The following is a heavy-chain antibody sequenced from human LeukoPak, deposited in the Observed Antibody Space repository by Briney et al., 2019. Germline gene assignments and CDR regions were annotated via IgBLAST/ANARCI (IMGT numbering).Heavy chain of an antibody. CDR3: AKGGCSGDSCSMAYYYHYGMDV. CDR2: ISWNGGSI. V-gene: IGHV3-9*01. D-gene: IGHD2-15*01. CDR1: GFTVSSNY. Sequence: AGGSLRLSCAASGFTVSSNYMSWVRQAPGKGLEWVSGISWNGGSIGYADSVKGRFAISRDNAKNSLYLQMNSLRPEDTALYYCAKGGCSGDSCSMAYYYHYGMDVWGQGTTVTVSS. J-gene: IGHJ6*02.